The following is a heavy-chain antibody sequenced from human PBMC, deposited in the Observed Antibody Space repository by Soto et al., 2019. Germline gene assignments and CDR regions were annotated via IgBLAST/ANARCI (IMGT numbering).Heavy chain of an antibody. CDR1: GGSFSGYY. V-gene: IGHV4-34*01. Sequence: PSETLSLTCAVYGGSFSGYYWSWIRQPPGKGLEWIGEINHSGSTNYNPSIKSRVTISVDTSKNQFSLKLSSVTAADTAVYYCARGDYGGNLDYYYYGMDVWGQGTTVTVSS. CDR3: ARGDYGGNLDYYYYGMDV. D-gene: IGHD4-17*01. J-gene: IGHJ6*02. CDR2: INHSGST.